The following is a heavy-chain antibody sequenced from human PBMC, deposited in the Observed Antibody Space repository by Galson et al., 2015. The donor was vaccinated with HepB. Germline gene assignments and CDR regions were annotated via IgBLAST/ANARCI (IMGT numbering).Heavy chain of an antibody. CDR2: IKNSGST. CDR1: GFTFSTYT. CDR3: AKDGDGYNDIDY. Sequence: SLRLSCAASGFTFSTYTMSWVRQAPGKGLEWVSLIKNSGSTYYADSVKGRFTISRDNSKNTLDLQMNSLRAEDTAVYYCAKDGDGYNDIDYWGQGTLVTVSS. V-gene: IGHV3-23*01. D-gene: IGHD5-24*01. J-gene: IGHJ4*02.